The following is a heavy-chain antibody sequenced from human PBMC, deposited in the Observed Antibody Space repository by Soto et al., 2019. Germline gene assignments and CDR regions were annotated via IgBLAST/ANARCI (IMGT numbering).Heavy chain of an antibody. Sequence: QVQLQESGPGLVKPSQTLSLTCTVSGGSISSGDYYWSWIRQPPGKGLEWIGYIYYSGSTYYNPSLKSRVTISVDTSKNQFSLKLSSVTAADTAVYYCARENVSGFLEWLSFFDSWGQGTLVTVSS. CDR1: GGSISSGDYY. CDR3: ARENVSGFLEWLSFFDS. D-gene: IGHD3-3*01. CDR2: IYYSGST. V-gene: IGHV4-30-4*01. J-gene: IGHJ4*02.